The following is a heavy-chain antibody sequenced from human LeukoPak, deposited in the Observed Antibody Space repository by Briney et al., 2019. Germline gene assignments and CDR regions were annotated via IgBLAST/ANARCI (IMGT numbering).Heavy chain of an antibody. Sequence: ASVKVSCKVSGYTLTESSMHWVRQAPGKGLEWMGGFDPEDGETIYAQKFQGRVTMTEDTSTDTAYMELSSLRSEDTAVYYCARVSWFGELFPYFGYWGQGTLVTVSS. J-gene: IGHJ4*02. CDR2: FDPEDGET. D-gene: IGHD3-10*01. CDR3: ARVSWFGELFPYFGY. V-gene: IGHV1-24*01. CDR1: GYTLTESS.